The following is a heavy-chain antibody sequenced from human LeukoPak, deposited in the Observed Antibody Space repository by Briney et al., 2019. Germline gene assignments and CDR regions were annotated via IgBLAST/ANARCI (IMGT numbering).Heavy chain of an antibody. D-gene: IGHD2-2*01. J-gene: IGHJ4*02. CDR3: ARDAIGYCSSTSCYGDY. CDR1: GFTFSTYS. CDR2: ITGSSSFI. V-gene: IGHV3-21*01. Sequence: GSLRLSCAASGFTFSTYSMNWVRQAPGKGLEWVSSITGSSSFIYYADSVKGRFTISRDNAKNSLYLQMNSLRAEDTAVYYCARDAIGYCSSTSCYGDYWGQGTLVTVSS.